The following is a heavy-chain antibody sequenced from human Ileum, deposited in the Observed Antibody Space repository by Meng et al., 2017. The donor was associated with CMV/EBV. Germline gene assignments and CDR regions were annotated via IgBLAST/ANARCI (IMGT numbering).Heavy chain of an antibody. Sequence: SVKVSCKASGGTFSSYAISWVRQAPGQGLEWMGGIIPIFGTANYAQKFQGRVTITTDESISTAYMELSSLRSEDTAVYYCAKSWQDQDFTRFDPWGQGTLVTVSS. V-gene: IGHV1-69*05. D-gene: IGHD2-15*01. CDR3: AKSWQDQDFTRFDP. CDR1: GGTFSSYA. CDR2: IIPIFGTA. J-gene: IGHJ5*02.